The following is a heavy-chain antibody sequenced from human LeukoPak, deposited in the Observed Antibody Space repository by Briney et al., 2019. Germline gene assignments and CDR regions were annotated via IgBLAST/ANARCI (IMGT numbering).Heavy chain of an antibody. CDR1: GFTFGDYA. CDR3: ARGKNSFDS. CDR2: IRSKDYGGTA. Sequence: GGSLRLSCTASGFTFGDYAISWVRQAPGKGLEWVGFIRSKDYGGTAEYAASVKGRFTISRDDSKNSLYLQMNSLKTEDTAVYYCARGKNSFDSWGHGTMVTVSS. D-gene: IGHD2/OR15-2a*01. J-gene: IGHJ3*02. V-gene: IGHV3-49*04.